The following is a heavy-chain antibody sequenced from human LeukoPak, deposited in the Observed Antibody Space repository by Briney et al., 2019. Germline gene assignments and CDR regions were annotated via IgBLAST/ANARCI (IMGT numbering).Heavy chain of an antibody. CDR1: GFTFSSYG. CDR2: ISYDGSNK. J-gene: IGHJ5*02. D-gene: IGHD3-10*01. V-gene: IGHV3-30*18. Sequence: GGSLRLSCAASGFTFSSYGMHWVRQAPGKGLEWVAVISYDGSNKYYADSVKGRFTISRDNSKNTLYLQMNSLRVEDTAVYYCAKGGSGSYYEDWFDPWGQGTLVTVSS. CDR3: AKGGSGSYYEDWFDP.